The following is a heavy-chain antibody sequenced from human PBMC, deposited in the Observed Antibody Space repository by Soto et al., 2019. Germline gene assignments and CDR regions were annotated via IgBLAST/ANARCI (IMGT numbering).Heavy chain of an antibody. CDR1: GFSFSTTGVG. J-gene: IGHJ4*02. D-gene: IGHD6-19*01. CDR3: AHRQAQGIGLAGTFDS. Sequence: QITLKESGPTLVKPTQPLTLTCTFSGFSFSTTGVGVGWIRQPPGKALEWLALNYWDDDKRYSPSLKSRLTITKDTSKNQVVLTMTNMDPVDTATYYCAHRQAQGIGLAGTFDSWGQGTLVTVSS. CDR2: NYWDDDK. V-gene: IGHV2-5*02.